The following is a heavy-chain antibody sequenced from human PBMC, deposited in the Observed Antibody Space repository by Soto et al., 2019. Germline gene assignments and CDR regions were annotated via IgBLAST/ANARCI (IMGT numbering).Heavy chain of an antibody. J-gene: IGHJ4*02. CDR3: ARINDILTGFDY. CDR1: GFSLSNARMG. D-gene: IGHD3-9*01. Sequence: ASGPTLVNPTETLTLTCTVSGFSLSNARMGVSWIRQPPGKALEWLAHIFSNDEKSYSTSLKSRFTISKDTSKSQVVLTMTNLDPVDTATYYCARINDILTGFDYWGQGTLVTVSS. CDR2: IFSNDEK. V-gene: IGHV2-26*01.